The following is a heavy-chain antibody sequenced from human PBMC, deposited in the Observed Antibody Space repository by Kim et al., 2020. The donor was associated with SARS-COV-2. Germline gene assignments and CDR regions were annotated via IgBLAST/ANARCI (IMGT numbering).Heavy chain of an antibody. CDR3: ARGGVVVRNYFDP. D-gene: IGHD2-2*01. CDR2: ISTTSNNI. Sequence: GGSLRLSCAASGFTFSSYGMYWVRQAPGKGLEWVSSISTTSNNIYYADSMKGRFTISRDNAKNSLYLQMNSLRVEDTAVYYCARGGVVVRNYFDPWGQGTLVTVSS. CDR1: GFTFSSYG. V-gene: IGHV3-21*01. J-gene: IGHJ5*02.